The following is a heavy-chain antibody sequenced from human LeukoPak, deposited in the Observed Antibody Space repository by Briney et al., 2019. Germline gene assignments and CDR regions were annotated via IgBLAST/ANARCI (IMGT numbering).Heavy chain of an antibody. J-gene: IGHJ4*02. CDR3: AKDHELDFWSGYPAKEFDY. CDR1: GFTFSSYA. V-gene: IGHV3-23*01. Sequence: PGGSLRLSCAASGFTFSSYAMSWVRQAPGQGLEWVSAISGSGGSTYYADSVKGRFTISRDNSKNTLYLQMNSLRAEDTAVYYCAKDHELDFWSGYPAKEFDYWGQGTLVTVSS. D-gene: IGHD3-3*01. CDR2: ISGSGGST.